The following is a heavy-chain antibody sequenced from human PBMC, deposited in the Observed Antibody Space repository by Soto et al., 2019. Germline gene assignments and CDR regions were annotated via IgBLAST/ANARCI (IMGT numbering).Heavy chain of an antibody. CDR3: ATSFGSGSRAFDY. CDR2: FNPILSFS. Sequence: QVQLVQSGAEVKKPGSSVKVSCKASGDTFNFYTINWVRQAPGLGLEWMGRFNPILSFSNSALKFQGRVTLTADKFTRCVYMVLSRLTSEDTAIYYCATSFGSGSRAFDYWGQGALVTVSS. D-gene: IGHD3-10*01. V-gene: IGHV1-69*02. CDR1: GDTFNFYT. J-gene: IGHJ4*02.